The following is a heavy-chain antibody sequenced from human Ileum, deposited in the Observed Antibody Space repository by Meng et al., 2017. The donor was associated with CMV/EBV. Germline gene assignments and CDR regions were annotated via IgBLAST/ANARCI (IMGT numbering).Heavy chain of an antibody. CDR3: ARWGAMTSFDY. CDR1: STSGRYE. Sequence: STSGRYEGGWVRGAGGKGLGWIGGIYYRGSTDYNSSVRRRLTISVDTSKTQFSLKLRSVTAADTAVYYCARWGAMTSFDYWGQGILVTVSS. D-gene: IGHD2-21*02. V-gene: IGHV4-39*01. J-gene: IGHJ4*02. CDR2: IYYRGST.